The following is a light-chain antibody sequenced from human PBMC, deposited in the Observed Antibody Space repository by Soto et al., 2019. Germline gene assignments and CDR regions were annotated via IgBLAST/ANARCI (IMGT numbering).Light chain of an antibody. V-gene: IGLV2-23*01. Sequence: QSVLTQPASASGSPGQSITISCTGTSSDVGSYNLVSWYQQHPGKAPKLMIYEGSKRPSGVSNRFSGSKSGNTASLTISGLQAEDEADYYCYSYAGSSTYVFGTGTKVTVL. J-gene: IGLJ1*01. CDR2: EGS. CDR1: SSDVGSYNL. CDR3: YSYAGSSTYV.